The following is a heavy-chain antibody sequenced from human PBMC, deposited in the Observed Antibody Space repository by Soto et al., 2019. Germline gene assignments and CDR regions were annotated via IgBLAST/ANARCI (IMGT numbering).Heavy chain of an antibody. V-gene: IGHV4-59*08. Sequence: SETLSLTCTVSGGSISSYYWSWIRQPPGKGLEWIGYIYYSGSTNYNPSLKSRVTISVDTPKNQFSLKLSSVTAAETAVYYCARSPGWPYYYDSSGINGGWFDPWGQGTLVTVSS. CDR2: IYYSGST. J-gene: IGHJ5*02. CDR1: GGSISSYY. D-gene: IGHD3-22*01. CDR3: ARSPGWPYYYDSSGINGGWFDP.